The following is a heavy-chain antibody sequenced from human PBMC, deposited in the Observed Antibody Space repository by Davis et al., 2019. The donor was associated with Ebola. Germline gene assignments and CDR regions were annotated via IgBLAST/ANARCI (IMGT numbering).Heavy chain of an antibody. J-gene: IGHJ6*03. V-gene: IGHV1-18*01. CDR3: ARAATPSSARYYYYYYMDV. D-gene: IGHD5-12*01. Sequence: ASVKVSCKASGYTFTSYGISWVRQAPGQGLEWMGWISAYNGNTNYAQKFQGRVTMTEDTSTDTAYMELSSLRSEDTAVYYCARAATPSSARYYYYYYMDVWGKGTTVTVSS. CDR2: ISAYNGNT. CDR1: GYTFTSYG.